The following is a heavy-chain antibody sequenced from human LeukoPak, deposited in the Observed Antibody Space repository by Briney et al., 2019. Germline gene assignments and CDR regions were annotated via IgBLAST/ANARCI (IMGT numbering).Heavy chain of an antibody. Sequence: PGESPRLSCAASRFTLSSYAMSWVRQVPGKGLEWVSAISVSGGSTYYADSVKGRFTISRDNSENTLYLQMNSLRAEDTAVYYCAGGGPASDYWGQGTLVTVSS. CDR3: AGGGPASDY. D-gene: IGHD2-15*01. CDR1: RFTLSSYA. CDR2: ISVSGGST. J-gene: IGHJ4*02. V-gene: IGHV3-23*01.